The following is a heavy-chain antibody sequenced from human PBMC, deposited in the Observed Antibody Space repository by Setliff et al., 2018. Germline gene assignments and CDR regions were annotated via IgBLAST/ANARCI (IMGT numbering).Heavy chain of an antibody. J-gene: IGHJ6*02. D-gene: IGHD5-18*01. CDR2: IYPGDSDT. CDR1: GYSFTSYW. V-gene: IGHV5-51*01. Sequence: PGESLKSSCKGSGYSFTSYWIGWVRQMPGKGLEWMGIIYPGDSDTRYSPSFQGQVTISADKSISTAYLQWSSLKASDTAMYYCARVTPDYYHYYAMDVWGQGTTVTVSS. CDR3: ARVTPDYYHYYAMDV.